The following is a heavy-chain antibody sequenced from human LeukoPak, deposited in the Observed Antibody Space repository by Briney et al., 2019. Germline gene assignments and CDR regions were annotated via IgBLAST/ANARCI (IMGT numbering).Heavy chain of an antibody. Sequence: GGSLRLSCAASGFTFSSYSMNWVRQAPGKGLEWVSYISSSSSTIYYADSVKGRFTISRDNAKNSLYLQMNSLRAEDTAVYYCARDQCGLVPPSSTSCYILDAFDIWGQGTMVTVSS. J-gene: IGHJ3*02. D-gene: IGHD2-2*02. CDR3: ARDQCGLVPPSSTSCYILDAFDI. V-gene: IGHV3-48*01. CDR2: ISSSSSTI. CDR1: GFTFSSYS.